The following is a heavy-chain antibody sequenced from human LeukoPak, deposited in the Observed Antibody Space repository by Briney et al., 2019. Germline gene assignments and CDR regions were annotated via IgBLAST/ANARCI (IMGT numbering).Heavy chain of an antibody. D-gene: IGHD6-13*01. CDR3: ARASGYSSSWPSRRRKRERYFDY. Sequence: ASVKVSCKASGYTFTSYDINWVRQATGQGLEWMGWMNPNSGNTGYAQKFQGRVTITGNTSISTAYMELSSLRSEDTAVYYCARASGYSSSWPSRRRKRERYFDYWGQGTLVTVSS. V-gene: IGHV1-8*03. J-gene: IGHJ4*02. CDR1: GYTFTSYD. CDR2: MNPNSGNT.